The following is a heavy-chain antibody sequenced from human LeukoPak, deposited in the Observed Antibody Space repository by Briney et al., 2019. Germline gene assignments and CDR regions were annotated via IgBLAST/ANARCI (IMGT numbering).Heavy chain of an antibody. D-gene: IGHD6-13*01. V-gene: IGHV3-23*01. CDR2: IIYSGGST. Sequence: GGPLRLSCVASGFTFDDYGMSWVRQAPGKGLEWVSAIIYSGGSTYYADSVKGRFTISRDNSKNTLYLQMNSLRAEDTAVYYCAKDMGPSYSSSWTGEYYFDCWGQGTLVTVSS. CDR1: GFTFDDYG. J-gene: IGHJ4*02. CDR3: AKDMGPSYSSSWTGEYYFDC.